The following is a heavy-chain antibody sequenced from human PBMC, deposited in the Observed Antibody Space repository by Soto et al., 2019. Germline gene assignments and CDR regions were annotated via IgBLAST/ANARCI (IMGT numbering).Heavy chain of an antibody. V-gene: IGHV3-23*01. D-gene: IGHD4-17*01. J-gene: IGHJ4*02. CDR2: ISNSGSEI. CDR3: ANLYGDKGSDY. Sequence: GGSLRLSCAASGFTFISYGMSWVRQAPGKGLEWVSSISNSGSEIFYAASVKGRFTISRDSSKNTLYLEMNSLRAEDTAVYYCANLYGDKGSDYWGQGTLVTVSS. CDR1: GFTFISYG.